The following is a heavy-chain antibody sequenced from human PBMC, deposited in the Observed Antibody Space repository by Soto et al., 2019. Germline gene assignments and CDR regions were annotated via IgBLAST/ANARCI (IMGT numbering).Heavy chain of an antibody. V-gene: IGHV1-69*13. CDR3: ARRYCSSTSCYTGYSYGSAFDY. Sequence: SVKVSCKASGGTFSSYAISWVRQAPGQGLEWMGGIIPIFGTANYAQKFQGRVTITADESTSTAYMELSSLRSEDTAVYYCARRYCSSTSCYTGYSYGSAFDYWGQGTLVTVSS. D-gene: IGHD2-2*02. CDR2: IIPIFGTA. CDR1: GGTFSSYA. J-gene: IGHJ4*02.